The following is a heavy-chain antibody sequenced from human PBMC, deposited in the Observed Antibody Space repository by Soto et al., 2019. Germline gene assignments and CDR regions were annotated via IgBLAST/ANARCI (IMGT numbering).Heavy chain of an antibody. CDR1: GGTFSSYA. V-gene: IGHV1-69*13. J-gene: IGHJ6*02. CDR3: ARGGPVEIVPDV. CDR2: IIPIFGTA. Sequence: ASVKVSCKASGGTFSSYAISWVRQAPGQGLEWMGGIIPIFGTANYAQKFQGRVTITADESTSTAYMELSSLRSEDTAVYYCARGGPVEIVPDVWGQGTTVTVSS. D-gene: IGHD3-22*01.